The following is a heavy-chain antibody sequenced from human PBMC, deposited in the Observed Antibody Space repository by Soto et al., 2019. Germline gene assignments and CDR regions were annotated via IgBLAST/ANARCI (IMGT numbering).Heavy chain of an antibody. Sequence: GASVKVSCKASGYTFTGYYMHWVRQAPGQGLEWMGWINPNSGGTNYAQKFQGRVTMTRDTSISTAYMELSRLRSDDTAVYYCARTNRVSKFWFDPWGQGTLVTVSS. V-gene: IGHV1-2*02. CDR2: INPNSGGT. CDR1: GYTFTGYY. CDR3: ARTNRVSKFWFDP. D-gene: IGHD3-10*01. J-gene: IGHJ5*02.